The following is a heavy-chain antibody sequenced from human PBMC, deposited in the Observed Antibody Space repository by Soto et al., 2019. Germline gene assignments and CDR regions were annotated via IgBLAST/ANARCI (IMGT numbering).Heavy chain of an antibody. V-gene: IGHV3-53*01. J-gene: IGHJ4*02. Sequence: EVQLVESGGGLIPPGGSLRLSCAASGVLVNSAYMTWVRQAPGKGLEWLSMINSDGSTLYAESVKGRFTISRDNSKNRLDLQMNSLRDDDTAIYYCARSGYSFACDYWGQGTLVIVTS. CDR3: ARSGYSFACDY. CDR1: GVLVNSAY. D-gene: IGHD5-18*01. CDR2: INSDGST.